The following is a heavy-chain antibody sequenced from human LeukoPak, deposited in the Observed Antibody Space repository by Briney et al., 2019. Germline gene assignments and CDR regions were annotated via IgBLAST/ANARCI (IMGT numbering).Heavy chain of an antibody. CDR1: GGSMITSAYY. V-gene: IGHV4-39*01. CDR2: IFYSGTT. D-gene: IGHD3-3*01. CDR3: GRHARREELRRSAFDI. Sequence: KPSETLSLTCSVSGGSMITSAYYWGWIRQSPGKGLEWIGSIFYSGTTYLNPSLNSRITMSVDTSKNQFSLKVNSVTAADTAVYYCGRHARREELRRSAFDIWGQGTMVIVSS. J-gene: IGHJ3*02.